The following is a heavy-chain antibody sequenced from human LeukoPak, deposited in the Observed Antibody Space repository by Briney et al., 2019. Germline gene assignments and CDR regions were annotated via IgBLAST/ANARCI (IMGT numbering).Heavy chain of an antibody. J-gene: IGHJ3*02. D-gene: IGHD4-23*01. CDR2: ISSYGGTT. Sequence: GGSLRLSCAASGFTFSPYSMNWVRQAPGKGLEHVSAISSYGGTTYYADSVKGKFTISRDNSKNTLYLQMSSLRAEDTAVYYCVKVGSSATVVNAFDIWGQGTMVTVSS. V-gene: IGHV3-64D*06. CDR3: VKVGSSATVVNAFDI. CDR1: GFTFSPYS.